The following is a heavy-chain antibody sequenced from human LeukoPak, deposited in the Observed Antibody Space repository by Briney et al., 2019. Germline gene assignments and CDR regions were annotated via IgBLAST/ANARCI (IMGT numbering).Heavy chain of an antibody. Sequence: GGSLRLSCVASAFTFSSYSMNWVRQAPGKGLEWVSSISSSSSYIYYADSVKGRFTISRDNAKNSLYLQMNSLRAEDTAVYYCARDPGYCSGGSCQYYYYYYMDVWGKGTTVTVSS. CDR1: AFTFSSYS. D-gene: IGHD2-15*01. CDR2: ISSSSSYI. J-gene: IGHJ6*03. V-gene: IGHV3-21*01. CDR3: ARDPGYCSGGSCQYYYYYYMDV.